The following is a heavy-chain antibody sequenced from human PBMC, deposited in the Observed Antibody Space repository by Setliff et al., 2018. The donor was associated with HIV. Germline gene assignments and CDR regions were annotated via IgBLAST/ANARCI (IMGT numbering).Heavy chain of an antibody. V-gene: IGHV4-30-4*08. D-gene: IGHD4-4*01. Sequence: SETLSLTCTVSGGSLSSGDYYWSWIRQHPGKGLEWIGYIYYSGSTYYNPSLKSRVTISVDTSKNQFSLKLSSATAADTAVYYCARERGGLGGNYGNHFDYWGQGTLVTVSS. CDR3: ARERGGLGGNYGNHFDY. CDR2: IYYSGST. CDR1: GGSLSSGDYY. J-gene: IGHJ4*02.